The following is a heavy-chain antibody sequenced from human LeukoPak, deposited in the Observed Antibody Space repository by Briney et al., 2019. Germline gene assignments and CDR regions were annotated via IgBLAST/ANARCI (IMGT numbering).Heavy chain of an antibody. D-gene: IGHD2-2*01. J-gene: IGHJ4*02. CDR2: ISSSGSTI. CDR1: GFTFSSYE. Sequence: GGSLRLSCAASGFTFSSYEMHWVRQAPGKGLEWVSYISSSGSTIYYADSVKGRFTISRDNAKNSLYLQMNSLRAEDTAVYYCARTDQDCSSTSCYADYWGQGTLVTVSS. CDR3: ARTDQDCSSTSCYADY. V-gene: IGHV3-48*03.